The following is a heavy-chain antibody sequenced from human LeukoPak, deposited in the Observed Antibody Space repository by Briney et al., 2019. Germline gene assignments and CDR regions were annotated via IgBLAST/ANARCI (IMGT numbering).Heavy chain of an antibody. V-gene: IGHV3-30*03. J-gene: IGHJ4*02. CDR1: GFTFSSYG. D-gene: IGHD3-10*01. CDR2: ISYDGSNK. Sequence: GGSLRLSCAASGFTFSSYGMHWVRQAPGKGLEWVAVISYDGSNKYYADSVRGRFTISRDNSKNTLYLQINSLRLDDTAVYYCARAMVRGVPYDYWGQGTLVTVST. CDR3: ARAMVRGVPYDY.